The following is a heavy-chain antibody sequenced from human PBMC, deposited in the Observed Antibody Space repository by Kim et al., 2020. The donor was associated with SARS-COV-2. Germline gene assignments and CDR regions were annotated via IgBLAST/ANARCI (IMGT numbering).Heavy chain of an antibody. CDR3: ARVRGAAGPFYYYYYGMDV. CDR2: ISSSGSTI. V-gene: IGHV3-11*01. D-gene: IGHD6-13*01. J-gene: IGHJ6*02. Sequence: GGSLRLSCAASGFTFSDYYMSWIRQAPGKGLEWVSYISSSGSTIYYADSVKGRFTISRDNAKNSLYLQMNSLRAEGTAVYYCARVRGAAGPFYYYYYGMDVWGQRTTVTVSS. CDR1: GFTFSDYY.